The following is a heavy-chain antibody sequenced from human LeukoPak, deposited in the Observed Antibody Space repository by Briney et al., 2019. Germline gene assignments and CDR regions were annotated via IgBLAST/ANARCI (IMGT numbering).Heavy chain of an antibody. Sequence: PGGSLRLSCAASGFTFSNYPMSWVRQAPGMGLEWVSGISGSGDSTENADSVKGRFTISRDSPKNTLYLEMNSLRAEDTAVYYCAKDRGYGSGSYTNDYWGQGTLVTVSS. V-gene: IGHV3-23*01. J-gene: IGHJ4*02. CDR2: ISGSGDST. CDR1: GFTFSNYP. CDR3: AKDRGYGSGSYTNDY. D-gene: IGHD3-10*01.